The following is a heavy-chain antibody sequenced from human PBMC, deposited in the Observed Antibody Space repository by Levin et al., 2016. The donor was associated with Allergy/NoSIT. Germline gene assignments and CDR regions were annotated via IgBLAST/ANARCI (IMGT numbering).Heavy chain of an antibody. V-gene: IGHV1-18*01. Sequence: ASVKVSCKASGYTFTSYGISWVRQAPGQGLEWMGWISAYNGNTNYAQKLQGRVTMTTDTSTSTAYMELRSLRSDDTAVYYCARRFGELLSNSFWFDPWGQGTLVTVSS. CDR2: ISAYNGNT. D-gene: IGHD3-10*01. CDR3: ARRFGELLSNSFWFDP. J-gene: IGHJ5*02. CDR1: GYTFTSYG.